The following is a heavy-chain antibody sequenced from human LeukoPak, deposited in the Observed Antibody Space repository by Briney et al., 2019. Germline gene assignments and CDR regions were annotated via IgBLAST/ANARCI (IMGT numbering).Heavy chain of an antibody. V-gene: IGHV4-30-4*01. J-gene: IGHJ4*02. CDR2: IYYSGST. CDR3: ATTGGVRGVKKPDY. D-gene: IGHD3-10*01. Sequence: PSETLSLTCTVSGGSISSGDYYWSWIRQPPGKGLEWIGYIYYSGSTYYNPSLKSRVTISVDTSKNQFSLKLSSVTAADTAVYYCATTGGVRGVKKPDYWGQGTLVTVSS. CDR1: GGSISSGDYY.